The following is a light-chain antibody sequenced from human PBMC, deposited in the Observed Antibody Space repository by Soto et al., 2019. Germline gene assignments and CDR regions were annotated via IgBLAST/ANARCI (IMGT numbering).Light chain of an antibody. V-gene: IGLV2-14*01. CDR2: EVS. Sequence: QSVLTQPASVSGSPGQSITISCTGTSSDVGSYNYVSWYQQHPGKAPKLMIYEVSSRPSGVSNRFPGSKSANTASLTISGLQAEDEADYYCCSFAGPQSFEVFGEGTKVTVL. CDR3: CSFAGPQSFEV. CDR1: SSDVGSYNY. J-gene: IGLJ1*01.